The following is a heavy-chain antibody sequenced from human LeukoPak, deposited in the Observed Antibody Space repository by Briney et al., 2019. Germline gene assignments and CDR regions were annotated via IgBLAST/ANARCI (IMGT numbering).Heavy chain of an antibody. CDR1: GGSISSSSYY. D-gene: IGHD6-19*01. V-gene: IGHV4-39*07. CDR3: ARVDIAVAGFDY. Sequence: SETLSLTCTVSGGSISSSSYYWAWIRQPPGKGLEWIGSISYSGSTYYTPSLKSRVTISVDTSKNHFSLKLSSVTAADTAVYYCARVDIAVAGFDYWGQGTLVTVSS. CDR2: ISYSGST. J-gene: IGHJ4*02.